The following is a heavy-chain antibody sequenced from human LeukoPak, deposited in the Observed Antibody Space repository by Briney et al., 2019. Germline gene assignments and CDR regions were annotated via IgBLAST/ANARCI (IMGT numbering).Heavy chain of an antibody. CDR2: INHSGST. V-gene: IGHV4-34*01. D-gene: IGHD6-19*01. J-gene: IGHJ3*02. CDR1: GGSFSGYY. Sequence: TSETLSLTCAVYGGSFSGYYWSWIRQPPGKGLEWIGEINHSGSTNYNPSLKSRVTISVDTSKNQFSLKLSSVTAADTAVYCCARGIKKQWLEYYAFDIWGQGTMVTVSS. CDR3: ARGIKKQWLEYYAFDI.